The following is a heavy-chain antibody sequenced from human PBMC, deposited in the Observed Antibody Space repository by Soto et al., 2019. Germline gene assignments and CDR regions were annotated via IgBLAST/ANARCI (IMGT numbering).Heavy chain of an antibody. CDR3: ASGSETWFGGIYDY. J-gene: IGHJ4*02. V-gene: IGHV1-18*01. Sequence: QVQLVQSGAEVKKPGASVKVSCKASGYTFTSYGIIWVRQAPGQGLEGMGWVSAYNGNTIYAQKLQRRVTMTTATSTSTAYMELRGLASDASAVYYCASGSETWFGGIYDYWGQGSLVTVSS. D-gene: IGHD3-10*01. CDR1: GYTFTSYG. CDR2: VSAYNGNT.